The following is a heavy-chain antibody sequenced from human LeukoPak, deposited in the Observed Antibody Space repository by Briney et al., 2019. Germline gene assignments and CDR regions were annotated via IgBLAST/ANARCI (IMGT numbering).Heavy chain of an antibody. V-gene: IGHV4-59*08. Sequence: SETLSLTCTVSGGSISSYYWSWVRQPPGKGLEWIGYIYYSGSTNYNPSLKSRLTISVDTSKNQFSLKLSSVTAADTAVYYCARRVGSRGWFDPWGQGTLVTVSS. CDR3: ARRVGSRGWFDP. D-gene: IGHD3-10*01. J-gene: IGHJ5*02. CDR1: GGSISSYY. CDR2: IYYSGST.